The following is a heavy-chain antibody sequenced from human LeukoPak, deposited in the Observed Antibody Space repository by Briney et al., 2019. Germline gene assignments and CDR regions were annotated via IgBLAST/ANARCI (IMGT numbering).Heavy chain of an antibody. D-gene: IGHD2-21*01. Sequence: ASVKVSCKASGDTFSSYAISWVRQAPGQGLEWMGGIIPIFGTANYAQKFQGRVTITADESTSTAYMELSSLRSEDTAVYYCARVKHSKFYYYGMDVWGQGTTVTVSS. J-gene: IGHJ6*02. CDR2: IIPIFGTA. CDR3: ARVKHSKFYYYGMDV. CDR1: GDTFSSYA. V-gene: IGHV1-69*13.